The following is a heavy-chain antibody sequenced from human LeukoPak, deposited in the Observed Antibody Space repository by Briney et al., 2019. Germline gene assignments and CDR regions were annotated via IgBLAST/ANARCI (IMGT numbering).Heavy chain of an antibody. CDR1: GYTFTSYG. CDR3: ARASLMVGARDYYYGMDV. CDR2: ISAYNGNT. V-gene: IGHV1-18*01. J-gene: IGHJ6*02. D-gene: IGHD1-26*01. Sequence: ASVKVSCKASGYTFTSYGISWVRQAPGQGLEWMGWISAYNGNTNYAQKVQGRVTMTTDTATSTANMELRSLRSDDTAVYYCARASLMVGARDYYYGMDVWGQGTTVTVSS.